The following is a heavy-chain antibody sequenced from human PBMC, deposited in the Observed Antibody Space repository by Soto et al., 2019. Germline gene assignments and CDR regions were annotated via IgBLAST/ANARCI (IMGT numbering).Heavy chain of an antibody. Sequence: GGSLRLSCAASGFTFSSYAMSWFRQAPGKGLEWVSAISGSGGSTYYADSVKGRFTISRDNSKNTLYLQMNSLRAEDTAVYYCAKDQDSGYDLAVAGTGRYFQHWGQGTLVTVSS. CDR1: GFTFSSYA. CDR3: AKDQDSGYDLAVAGTGRYFQH. CDR2: ISGSGGST. J-gene: IGHJ1*01. D-gene: IGHD6-19*01. V-gene: IGHV3-23*01.